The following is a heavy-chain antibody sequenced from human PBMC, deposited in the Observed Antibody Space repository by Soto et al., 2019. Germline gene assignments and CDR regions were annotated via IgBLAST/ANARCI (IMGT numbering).Heavy chain of an antibody. CDR2: IRASGDTT. J-gene: IGHJ4*02. V-gene: IGHV3-23*01. D-gene: IGHD3-22*01. CDR3: AKGGYTSYYDY. Sequence: GGSLRLSCAASGFNFRSYAMTWVRQAPGKGLEWVSTIRASGDTTFYADSVKGRITIPRDNSKNTVYLQMNTLAADDTAVYFCAKGGYTSYYDYWGQGILVTVSS. CDR1: GFNFRSYA.